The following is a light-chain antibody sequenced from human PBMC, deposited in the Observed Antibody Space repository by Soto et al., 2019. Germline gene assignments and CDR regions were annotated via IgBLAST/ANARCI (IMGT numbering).Light chain of an antibody. CDR1: RSDVGSYNL. V-gene: IGLV2-23*02. Sequence: QSVLTLPAYVSGSPGQSITTSCTGTRSDVGSYNLVSWYQQHPGKAPKLMIYEVSKRPSGVSNRFSGSKSGNTASLTISGLQAEDEADYYCCSYAGSSTYVFGTGTKVTV. CDR3: CSYAGSSTYV. CDR2: EVS. J-gene: IGLJ1*01.